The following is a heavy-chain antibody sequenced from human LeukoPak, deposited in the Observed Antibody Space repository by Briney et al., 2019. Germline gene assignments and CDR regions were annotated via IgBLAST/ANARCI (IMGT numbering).Heavy chain of an antibody. D-gene: IGHD5-24*01. Sequence: SETLSLTCTVSGGSISSSSYYWGWIRQPPGKGLEWIGSIYYSGSTYYNPSRKSRVTISVATSKNQCSLKLGPVTAADTAVYYCSRQRSLATIYWYFDLWGRGTLVTVSS. CDR1: GGSISSSSYY. CDR2: IYYSGST. CDR3: SRQRSLATIYWYFDL. V-gene: IGHV4-39*01. J-gene: IGHJ2*01.